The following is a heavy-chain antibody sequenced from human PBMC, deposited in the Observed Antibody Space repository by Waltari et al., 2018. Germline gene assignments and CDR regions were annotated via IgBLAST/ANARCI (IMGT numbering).Heavy chain of an antibody. CDR3: ARELNYYDSSGYFDY. J-gene: IGHJ4*02. D-gene: IGHD3-22*01. Sequence: EVQLVESGGGSIQPGGSLRLSCAASGFTVSSNYMSWVRQAPGKGLEWVSVIYSGGSTYDADSVKGRFTISRDNSKNTLYLQMNSLRAEDTPVYYCARELNYYDSSGYFDYWGQGTLVTVSS. CDR1: GFTVSSNY. V-gene: IGHV3-53*01. CDR2: IYSGGST.